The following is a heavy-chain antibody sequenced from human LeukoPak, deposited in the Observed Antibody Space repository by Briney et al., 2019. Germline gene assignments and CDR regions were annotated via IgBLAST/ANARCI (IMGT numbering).Heavy chain of an antibody. CDR2: IIPIFGTA. J-gene: IGHJ4*02. Sequence: SVKVSCKASGGTFSSYAISWVRQAPGQGLEWMGGIIPIFGTANYAQKFQGRVTITADESTSTAYMELSSLRSEDTAVYYCASAGYCSSTSCYTRGLLFDYWGQGTLVTVSS. D-gene: IGHD2-2*02. V-gene: IGHV1-69*13. CDR1: GGTFSSYA. CDR3: ASAGYCSSTSCYTRGLLFDY.